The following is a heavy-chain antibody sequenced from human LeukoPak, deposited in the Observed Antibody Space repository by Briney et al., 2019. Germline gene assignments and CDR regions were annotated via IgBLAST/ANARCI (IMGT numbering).Heavy chain of an antibody. J-gene: IGHJ3*02. Sequence: SETLSLTCTVSGGSISNYYWSWIRQPPGKGLEWIGYIYYSGSTNYNPSLKSRVTISVDTSKNQFSLKLRSVTAADTAVYYCARDSEYYGSGSYYNAEPGAFDIWDQGTMVTVSS. CDR2: IYYSGST. CDR1: GGSISNYY. CDR3: ARDSEYYGSGSYYNAEPGAFDI. V-gene: IGHV4-59*01. D-gene: IGHD3-10*01.